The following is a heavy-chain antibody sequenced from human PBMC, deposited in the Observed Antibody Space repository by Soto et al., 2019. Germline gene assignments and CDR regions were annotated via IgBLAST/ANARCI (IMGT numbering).Heavy chain of an antibody. CDR3: TRGGCGSETCPATLFEF. J-gene: IGHJ4*02. D-gene: IGHD3-16*01. CDR1: GYTFNEYY. V-gene: IGHV1-46*02. Sequence: GASVKVSCKASGYTFNEYYIHWVRQAPGQGLEWMAIINPTDGKSTHAQKFQDRVTLTSDSSTSTIYMELRSLRSEDTAVYYCTRGGCGSETCPATLFEFWGQGALVTVAS. CDR2: INPTDGKS.